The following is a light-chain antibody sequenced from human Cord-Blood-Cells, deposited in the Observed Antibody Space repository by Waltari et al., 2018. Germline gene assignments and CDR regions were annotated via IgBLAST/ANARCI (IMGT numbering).Light chain of an antibody. CDR3: AAWDDSLSGLV. J-gene: IGLJ3*02. CDR2: RNK. V-gene: IGLV1-47*01. Sequence: QSVLTQPPSASGTPGQRVTISCSGSSSNIGSNYVYCYQQLPGTPPKLLIYRNKQRPSGVPDRFSGSKSGTSASLAISGLRSEDEADYYCAAWDDSLSGLVFGGGTKLTVL. CDR1: SSNIGSNY.